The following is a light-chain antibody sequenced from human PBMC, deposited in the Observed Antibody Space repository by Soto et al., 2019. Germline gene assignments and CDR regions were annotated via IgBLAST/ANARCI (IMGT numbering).Light chain of an antibody. CDR3: MQSLQTPPT. Sequence: DIVLTQSPLSLPVTPGEPASISCRSSQSLLHSNGYNYLSWYLQKPGQSPQLLIYLGSNRASGVPDRFSGSESGTDFTLKISRVETEDVGVYYCMQSLQTPPTFGQGTKVEIK. V-gene: IGKV2-28*01. CDR1: QSLLHSNGYNY. J-gene: IGKJ1*01. CDR2: LGS.